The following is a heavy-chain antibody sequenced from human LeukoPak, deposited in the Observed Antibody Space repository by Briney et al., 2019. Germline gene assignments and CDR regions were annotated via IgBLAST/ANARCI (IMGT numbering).Heavy chain of an antibody. CDR2: IYPGDSDI. CDR3: ARRDNGFEH. CDR1: GYKFTSYW. Sequence: PGESLKISCKGSGYKFTSYWIAWVRQMPGKGLECMGVIYPGDSDIRYSPSFQGQVIFSADKSINTAYLQWNSLKTSDTAIYYCARRDNGFEHWGQGTLVTVSS. D-gene: IGHD2-8*01. J-gene: IGHJ4*02. V-gene: IGHV5-51*01.